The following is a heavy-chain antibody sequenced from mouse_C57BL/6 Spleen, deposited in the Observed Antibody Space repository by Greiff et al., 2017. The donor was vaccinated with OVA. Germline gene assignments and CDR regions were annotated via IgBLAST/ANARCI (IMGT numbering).Heavy chain of an antibody. CDR2: ILPGSCST. D-gene: IGHD2-3*01. Sequence: QVQLNQSGAELMKPGASVKLSCKATGYTFTGYWIEWVKQRPGHGLEWIGEILPGSCSTNYNEKFKGKATFTADTSSNTAYMQLSSLTTEDSAIYYCARSSDGYYVSFAYWGQGTLVTVSA. V-gene: IGHV1-9*01. CDR3: ARSSDGYYVSFAY. CDR1: GYTFTGYW. J-gene: IGHJ3*01.